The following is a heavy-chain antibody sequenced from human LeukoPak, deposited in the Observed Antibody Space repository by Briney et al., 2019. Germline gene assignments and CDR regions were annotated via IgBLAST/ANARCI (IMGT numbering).Heavy chain of an antibody. D-gene: IGHD2-2*01. Sequence: ASVKVSCKASGYTFTSYYMHWVRQAPGQGLEWMGIINPSGGSTSYAQKFQGRVTLTRDTSTSTVYMELSSLRSEDTAVYYCGRGYCTSTSCLPYLNFDYWGQGTVVTVSS. CDR3: GRGYCTSTSCLPYLNFDY. CDR1: GYTFTSYY. J-gene: IGHJ4*02. CDR2: INPSGGST. V-gene: IGHV1-46*01.